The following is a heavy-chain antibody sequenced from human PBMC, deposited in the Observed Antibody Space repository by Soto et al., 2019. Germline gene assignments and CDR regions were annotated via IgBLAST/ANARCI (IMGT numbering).Heavy chain of an antibody. Sequence: ASVKVSCEVCGDSLTELSMHWVRQAPGKGLEWMGGFDPEDGETIYAQKFQGRVTMTEDTSTDTAYMELSSLRSEDTAVYYCATVHYGDYVFYYYGMDVWGQGTTVTVSS. D-gene: IGHD4-17*01. J-gene: IGHJ6*02. CDR3: ATVHYGDYVFYYYGMDV. CDR1: GDSLTELS. V-gene: IGHV1-24*01. CDR2: FDPEDGET.